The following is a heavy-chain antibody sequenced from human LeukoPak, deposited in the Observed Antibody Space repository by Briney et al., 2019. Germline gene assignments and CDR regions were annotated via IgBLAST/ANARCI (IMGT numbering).Heavy chain of an antibody. CDR1: GFTVSSNY. V-gene: IGHV3-53*01. Sequence: QPGGSLRLSCAASGFTVSSNYMSWVRQALGKGLEWGSVIYSGGSTYYADSVKGRFTISRDNSKTTLYLQMNSLRAEDTAVYYCASGSGSYRTPYYYMDVWGTGTTVTVSS. D-gene: IGHD3-10*01. J-gene: IGHJ6*03. CDR2: IYSGGST. CDR3: ASGSGSYRTPYYYMDV.